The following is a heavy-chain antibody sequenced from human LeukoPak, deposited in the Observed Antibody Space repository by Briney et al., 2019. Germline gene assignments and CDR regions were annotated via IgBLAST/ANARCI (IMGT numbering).Heavy chain of an antibody. J-gene: IGHJ2*01. D-gene: IGHD2-15*01. Sequence: PSETLSLTCTVSGGSISSYCWSWIRQPPGKGLEWIGYIYYSGSTNYNPSLKSRVTISVDTSKNQFSLKLSSVTAADTAVYYCARGYYPWYFDLWGRGTLVTVSS. CDR1: GGSISSYC. CDR3: ARGYYPWYFDL. CDR2: IYYSGST. V-gene: IGHV4-59*01.